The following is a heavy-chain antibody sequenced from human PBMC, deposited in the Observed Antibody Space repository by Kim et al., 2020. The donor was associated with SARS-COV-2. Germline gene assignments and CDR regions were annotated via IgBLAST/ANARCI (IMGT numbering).Heavy chain of an antibody. CDR2: IYYSGST. J-gene: IGHJ6*02. Sequence: SETLSLTCTVSGGSISSYYWSWIRQPPGKGLEWIGYIYYSGSTNYNPSLKSRVTISVDTSKNQFSMRLSSVTAADTAVYYCARGIDRPYYYYGMDVWGQGTTGTVS. V-gene: IGHV4-59*13. CDR1: GGSISSYY. CDR3: ARGIDRPYYYYGMDV.